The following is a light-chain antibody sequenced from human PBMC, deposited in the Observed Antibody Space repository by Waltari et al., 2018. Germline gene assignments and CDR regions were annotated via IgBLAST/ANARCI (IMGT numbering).Light chain of an antibody. Sequence: SPSLSPGQRVTISCSGSSSNIGAQVVNWYQQPPGKAPKLLIYRNDQRPSGVPDRFSASKSGTSASLAISGLQSEDEADYYCATWDDRMNGHWVFGGGTKVTVL. CDR2: RND. V-gene: IGLV1-44*01. J-gene: IGLJ3*02. CDR3: ATWDDRMNGHWV. CDR1: SSNIGAQV.